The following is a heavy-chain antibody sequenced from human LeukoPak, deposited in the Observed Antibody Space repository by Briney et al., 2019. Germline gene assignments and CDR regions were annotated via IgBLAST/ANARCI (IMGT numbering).Heavy chain of an antibody. CDR3: AGNRYYYDSSGYYYEFDY. CDR2: IYYSGST. V-gene: IGHV4-39*01. J-gene: IGHJ4*02. CDR1: GGSISSSSYY. D-gene: IGHD3-22*01. Sequence: SETLSLTCTVSGGSISSSSYYWGWIRQPPGKGLEWIGSIYYSGSTYYNPSLKSRVTISVDTSKNQFSLKLSSATAADTAVYYCAGNRYYYDSSGYYYEFDYWGQGTLVTVSS.